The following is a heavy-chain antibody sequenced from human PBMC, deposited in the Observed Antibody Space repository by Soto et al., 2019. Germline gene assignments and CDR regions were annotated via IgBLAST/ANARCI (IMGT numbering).Heavy chain of an antibody. V-gene: IGHV1-69*13. CDR1: GGTFSSYA. J-gene: IGHJ6*02. CDR3: ASALNVDIVGNYYYGMDV. Sequence: GASVKVSCKASGGTFSSYAISWVRQAPGQGLEWMGGIIPIFGTANYAQKFQGRVTITADESTSTAYMELSSLRSEDTAVYYCASALNVDIVGNYYYGMDVWGQGXTVTVSS. D-gene: IGHD5-12*01. CDR2: IIPIFGTA.